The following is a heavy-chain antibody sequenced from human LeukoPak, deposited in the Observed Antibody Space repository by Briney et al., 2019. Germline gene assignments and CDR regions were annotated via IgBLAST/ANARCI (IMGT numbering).Heavy chain of an antibody. J-gene: IGHJ4*02. D-gene: IGHD5-12*01. V-gene: IGHV4-59*12. CDR3: ARDDFIVATSFGS. CDR2: IYYSGST. Sequence: SETLSLTCIVSGGSISSYYWSWIRQPPGKGLEWIGYIYYSGSTNYNPSLKSRVTISVDTSKNQFSLKLSSVTAADTAVYYCARDDFIVATSFGSWGQGTLVTVSS. CDR1: GGSISSYY.